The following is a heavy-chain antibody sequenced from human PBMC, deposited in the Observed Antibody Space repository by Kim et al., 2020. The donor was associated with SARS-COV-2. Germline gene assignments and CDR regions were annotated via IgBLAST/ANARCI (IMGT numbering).Heavy chain of an antibody. V-gene: IGHV3-72*01. CDR2: IIHKPEGYRT. J-gene: IGHJ4*02. Sequence: GGSLRLSCAASGFTFSDHYIDWVRQAPGKGLEWVGRIIHKPEGYRTDYAASVKGRFTASRDDSKNSAYLQMHSQKSDDTAVYYCDDFGAGYWGQGTLVT. D-gene: IGHD4-17*01. CDR1: GFTFSDHY. CDR3: DDFGAGY.